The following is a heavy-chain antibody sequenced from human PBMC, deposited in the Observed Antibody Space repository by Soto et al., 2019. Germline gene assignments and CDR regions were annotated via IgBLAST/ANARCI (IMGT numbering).Heavy chain of an antibody. Sequence: SGGSLRLSCAASGFTFDDYAMHWVRQAPGKGLEWVSGISWNSGSIGYADSVKGRFTISRDNAKNSLYLQMNSLRAEDTALYYCAKGGSYGYPLPLDYWGQGTLVTVSS. V-gene: IGHV3-9*01. CDR2: ISWNSGSI. D-gene: IGHD5-18*01. CDR3: AKGGSYGYPLPLDY. CDR1: GFTFDDYA. J-gene: IGHJ4*02.